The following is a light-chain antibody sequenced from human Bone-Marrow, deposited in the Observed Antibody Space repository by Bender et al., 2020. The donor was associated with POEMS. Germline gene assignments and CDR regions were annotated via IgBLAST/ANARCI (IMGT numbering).Light chain of an antibody. Sequence: QSVLTQPPSVSGTPGQRVTISCSGSSSTIGISYVFWYQQLPGTAPKLLICRNNLRPSGLSNRFSGSKSGNTASLTISGLQAEDEADYYCSSYTSSNTWVFGGGTKLTVL. J-gene: IGLJ3*02. V-gene: IGLV1-47*01. CDR3: SSYTSSNTWV. CDR2: RNN. CDR1: SSTIGISY.